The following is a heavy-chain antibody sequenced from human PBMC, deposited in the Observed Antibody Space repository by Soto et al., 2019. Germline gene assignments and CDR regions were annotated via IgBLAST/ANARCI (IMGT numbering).Heavy chain of an antibody. CDR1: GFTFSSYG. V-gene: IGHV3-30*18. CDR3: EKESMPLPNLYLDL. J-gene: IGHJ2*01. CDR2: ISYDGSNK. D-gene: IGHD2-2*01. Sequence: QVQLVESGGGVVQPGRSLRLSCAASGFTFSSYGMYWVRQAPGTGLEWVAVISYDGSNKYYADSVKGRFTNSRDTSKHTRNQQENSQSAEDTAGYYWEKESMPLPNLYLDLRGRGTLVTASS.